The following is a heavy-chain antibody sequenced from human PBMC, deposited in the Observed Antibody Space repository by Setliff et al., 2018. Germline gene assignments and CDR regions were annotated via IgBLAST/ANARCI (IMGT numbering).Heavy chain of an antibody. CDR2: IYYSGST. CDR3: ALSDHYPFYYDY. Sequence: KPSETLSLTCTVSGGSISSYYWSWIRQPPGKGLEWIGYIYYSGSTNYNPSLKSRVTISVDTSKNQFSLKLSSVTAADTTVYYCALSDHYPFYYDYWGLGTLVTAPQ. CDR1: GGSISSYY. J-gene: IGHJ4*02. D-gene: IGHD3-3*01. V-gene: IGHV4-59*01.